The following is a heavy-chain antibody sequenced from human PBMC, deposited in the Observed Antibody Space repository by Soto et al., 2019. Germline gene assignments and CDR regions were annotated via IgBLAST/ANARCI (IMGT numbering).Heavy chain of an antibody. J-gene: IGHJ3*02. D-gene: IGHD4-17*01. Sequence: EVQLLESGGGLVQPGGSLRLSCAASGFTFSSYAMSWVRQAPGKGLEWVSAISGSGGSTYYADSVKGRFTISRDNAKNTRYLQMNSLRAEDTAVYYCANAPGGHDYFLAFDIWGQGTMVTVSS. V-gene: IGHV3-23*01. CDR1: GFTFSSYA. CDR2: ISGSGGST. CDR3: ANAPGGHDYFLAFDI.